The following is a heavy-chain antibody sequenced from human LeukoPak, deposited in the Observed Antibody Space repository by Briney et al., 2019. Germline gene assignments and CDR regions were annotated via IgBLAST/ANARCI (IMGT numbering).Heavy chain of an antibody. CDR3: ARVPHISDILTGETNWFDP. D-gene: IGHD3-9*01. CDR2: NNPNSGDT. J-gene: IGHJ5*02. CDR1: GYTFTGYY. Sequence: ASVKVSCKASGYTFTGYYMHWVRQAPGQGLEWMGCNNPNSGDTNYAQKFQGRVTMTRDTSIGTAYMELSRLRSDDTAVYYCARVPHISDILTGETNWFDPWGQGTLVTVSS. V-gene: IGHV1-2*02.